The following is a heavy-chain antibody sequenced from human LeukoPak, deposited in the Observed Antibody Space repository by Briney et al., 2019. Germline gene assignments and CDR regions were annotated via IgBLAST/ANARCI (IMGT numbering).Heavy chain of an antibody. D-gene: IGHD1-26*01. CDR3: ARRSGSYSYYFDY. J-gene: IGHJ4*02. Sequence: PGGSLRLSRAASGFTVSSNYMSWVRHAPEKGLEWVSVIYSGGSTYYADSVKGRLTISRHNSKNSLYLQMSSLRAGETAVYYCARRSGSYSYYFDYWGQGTLVTVSS. CDR1: GFTVSSNY. V-gene: IGHV3-53*04. CDR2: IYSGGST.